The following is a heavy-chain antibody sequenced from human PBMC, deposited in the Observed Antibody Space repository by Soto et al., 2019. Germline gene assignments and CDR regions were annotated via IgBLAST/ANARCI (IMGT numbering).Heavy chain of an antibody. Sequence: ASVKVSCKASGYTFTSYGISWVRQAPGQGLEWMGWISAYNGNTNYAQKLQGRVTMTTDTSTSTAYMELRSLRSDDTAVYYCARSRDSSSWYFVTHPRPPYYFDYWGQGTLVTVSS. CDR2: ISAYNGNT. V-gene: IGHV1-18*01. CDR3: ARSRDSSSWYFVTHPRPPYYFDY. J-gene: IGHJ4*02. CDR1: GYTFTSYG. D-gene: IGHD6-13*01.